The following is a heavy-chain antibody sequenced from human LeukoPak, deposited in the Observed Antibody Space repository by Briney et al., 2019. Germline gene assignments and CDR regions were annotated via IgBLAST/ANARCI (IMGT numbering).Heavy chain of an antibody. V-gene: IGHV4-4*02. CDR3: ARSPGTYGDYFDY. Sequence: SGTLSLTCAVSGDSISSNHWWSWVRQPPGKGLEWIGEVSHSGSTSYNPSLKSRVTISVDTSKNQFSLKLSSVTAADTAVYYCARSPGTYGDYFDYWGQGTLVTVSS. CDR1: GDSISSNHW. D-gene: IGHD4-17*01. CDR2: VSHSGST. J-gene: IGHJ4*02.